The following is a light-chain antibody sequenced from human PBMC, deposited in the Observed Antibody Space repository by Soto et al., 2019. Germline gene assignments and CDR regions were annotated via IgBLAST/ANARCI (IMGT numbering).Light chain of an antibody. J-gene: IGLJ2*01. CDR2: GNN. CDR1: SSNIGAGFD. CDR3: QSYDSSLSAVV. Sequence: QPVLTQPPSVSGAPGQRVTISCTGSSSNIGAGFDVHWYQHLPGTAPKLLIYGNNNRPSGVPDRISGSKSGTSASLAITGLQVEDEADYYCQSYDSSLSAVVFGGGTKLTVL. V-gene: IGLV1-40*01.